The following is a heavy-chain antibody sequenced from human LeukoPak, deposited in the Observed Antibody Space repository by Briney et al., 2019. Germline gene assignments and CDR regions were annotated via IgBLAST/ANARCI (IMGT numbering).Heavy chain of an antibody. J-gene: IGHJ4*02. CDR2: ITSGSGSNV. CDR3: ARHGSWSFDY. V-gene: IGHV3-23*01. D-gene: IGHD6-13*01. Sequence: PGGSLRLSCAASGFTFSSYAMSWVRQAPGKGLEWVSAITSGSGSNVYYTDSLKGRFTISRDNSKNTLYLHMNSLRAEDTAVYYCARHGSWSFDYWGQGTLVTVSS. CDR1: GFTFSSYA.